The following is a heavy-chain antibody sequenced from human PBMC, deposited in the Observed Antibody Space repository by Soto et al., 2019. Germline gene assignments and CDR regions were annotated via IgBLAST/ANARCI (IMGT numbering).Heavy chain of an antibody. V-gene: IGHV1-8*01. CDR2: MNPNSGNT. Sequence: QVQLVQSGAEVKKPGASVKVSCKASGYTFTSYDINWVRQATGQGLEWMGWMNPNSGNTGYAQKFQGRVTMTRNTSTSTDDMELSSRRSEDTAVYYCAREVSSRIDYWGQGTLVTVSS. CDR1: GYTFTSYD. J-gene: IGHJ4*02. CDR3: AREVSSRIDY. D-gene: IGHD6-13*01.